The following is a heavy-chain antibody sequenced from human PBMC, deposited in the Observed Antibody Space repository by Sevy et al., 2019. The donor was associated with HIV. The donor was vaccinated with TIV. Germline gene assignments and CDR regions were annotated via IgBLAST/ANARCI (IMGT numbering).Heavy chain of an antibody. Sequence: ASVKVSCKDSGYTLTQLDMHWVRQAPGKGLEWMGGFDPEDGDRFYAQKFQGRVTMTEDTSTDTAYMELSSLRSEDTAVYYCTTMEYYHNIIGSSSGDYWGQGTLVTVSS. CDR3: TTMEYYHNIIGSSSGDY. CDR2: FDPEDGDR. J-gene: IGHJ4*02. D-gene: IGHD3-22*01. CDR1: GYTLTQLD. V-gene: IGHV1-24*01.